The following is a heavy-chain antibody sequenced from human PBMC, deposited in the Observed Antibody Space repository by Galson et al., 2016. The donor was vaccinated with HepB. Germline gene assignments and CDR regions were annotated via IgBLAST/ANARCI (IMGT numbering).Heavy chain of an antibody. CDR3: ATEYVLRSLESSSYYFYGLDV. Sequence: SLRLSCAASGFTFSTFAMTWVRQAPGTGLEWVSTINGGGGKTHHADSATGRFTISRDNSKNTLYLEMNSLRAEDTAIYYCATEYVLRSLESSSYYFYGLDVWGQGTAVTVSS. J-gene: IGHJ6*02. CDR2: INGGGGKT. CDR1: GFTFSTFA. V-gene: IGHV3-23*01. D-gene: IGHD3-3*01.